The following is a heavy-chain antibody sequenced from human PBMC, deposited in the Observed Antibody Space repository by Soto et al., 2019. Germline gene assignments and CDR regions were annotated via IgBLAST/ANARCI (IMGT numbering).Heavy chain of an antibody. V-gene: IGHV3-48*01. D-gene: IGHD2-15*01. CDR2: ISSSSSSK. CDR3: AREYIVVVVAATPVSASYYYYGMDV. J-gene: IGHJ6*02. CDR1: GSTFSSYS. Sequence: GGSLRLSCAASGSTFSSYSMNWVRQAPGKGLEWVSYISSSSSSKFYADSVKGRFTISRDNARNSLYLQMNSLRAEDTAVYYCAREYIVVVVAATPVSASYYYYGMDVWGQGTTVTVSS.